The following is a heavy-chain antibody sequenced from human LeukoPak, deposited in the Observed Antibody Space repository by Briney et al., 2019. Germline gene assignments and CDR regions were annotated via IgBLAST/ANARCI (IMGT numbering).Heavy chain of an antibody. Sequence: SETLSLTCTVSGGSISNYYWTWIRQPPGKGLEWIGYIYYSGTTNYNPSLKSRVTISVDTSKNQFSLKLSSVTAADTAVYYCARGGNPRIDYWGQGTLVTVSS. J-gene: IGHJ4*02. CDR2: IYYSGTT. CDR3: ARGGNPRIDY. CDR1: GGSISNYY. D-gene: IGHD4-23*01. V-gene: IGHV4-59*01.